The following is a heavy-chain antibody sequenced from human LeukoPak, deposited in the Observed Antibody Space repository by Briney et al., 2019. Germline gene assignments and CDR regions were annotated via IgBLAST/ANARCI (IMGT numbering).Heavy chain of an antibody. D-gene: IGHD3-10*01. CDR1: GGSFSDYF. CDR2: INHGGGT. Sequence: SETLSLTCAVYGGSFSDYFWNWIRQPPGKGLEWIGEINHGGGTRYNPSLKSRVTISVDTSKNQFSLKLSSVTAADTAVYYCARDRITMVRGVSSRAFDIWGQGTMVTVSS. J-gene: IGHJ3*02. V-gene: IGHV4-34*01. CDR3: ARDRITMVRGVSSRAFDI.